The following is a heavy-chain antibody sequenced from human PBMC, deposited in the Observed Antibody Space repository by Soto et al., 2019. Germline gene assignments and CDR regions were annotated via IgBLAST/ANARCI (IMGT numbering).Heavy chain of an antibody. Sequence: QVQLQESGPGLVKPSETLSLPCTVSGGSVSSGSYYWSWIRQPPGKGLEWIGSIYYSGSTNQNPSLKSRVTISVDTSKHQFSLKLSSVTAEDTAVYYCARECYDILTAVYYGMDVWGQGTTVTFSS. CDR3: ARECYDILTAVYYGMDV. D-gene: IGHD3-9*01. CDR2: IYYSGST. CDR1: GGSVSSGSYY. V-gene: IGHV4-61*01. J-gene: IGHJ6*02.